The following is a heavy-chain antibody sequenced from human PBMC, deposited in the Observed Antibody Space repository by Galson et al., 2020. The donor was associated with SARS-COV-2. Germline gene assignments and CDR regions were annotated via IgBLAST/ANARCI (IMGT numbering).Heavy chain of an antibody. Sequence: LEWLALVDWDGDKYYSTSLRTRLSISKDTSKNQVVLTMTNIDPVDTATYYCARSRADRSAFDYWGQGVLVTVSS. D-gene: IGHD1-26*01. CDR2: VDWDGDK. J-gene: IGHJ4*02. V-gene: IGHV2-70*01. CDR3: ARSRADRSAFDY.